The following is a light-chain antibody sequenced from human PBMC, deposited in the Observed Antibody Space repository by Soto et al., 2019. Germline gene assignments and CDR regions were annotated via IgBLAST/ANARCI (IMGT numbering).Light chain of an antibody. CDR2: TAS. J-gene: IGKJ5*01. V-gene: IGKV1-12*01. Sequence: DIQMTQSPSSLSASVGDIVTITFRASQGISTWLAWYQQKPGKAPKLLIYTASRLQSGVPPRFSGSGSGTDFTLTINSLQPEDFATYYCQHSNNFHFTFGQGTRLGIK. CDR3: QHSNNFHFT. CDR1: QGISTW.